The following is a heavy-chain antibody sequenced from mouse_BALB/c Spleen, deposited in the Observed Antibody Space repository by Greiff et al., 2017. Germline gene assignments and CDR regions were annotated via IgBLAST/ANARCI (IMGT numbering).Heavy chain of an antibody. Sequence: EVHLVESGGGLVKLGGSLKLSCAASGFTFSSYYMSWVRQTPEKRLELVAAINSNGGSTYYPDTVKGRFTISRDNAKNTLYLQMSSLKSEDTALYYCARREGMIMGAMDYWGQGTSVTVSS. CDR1: GFTFSSYY. CDR3: ARREGMIMGAMDY. CDR2: INSNGGST. D-gene: IGHD2-4*01. J-gene: IGHJ4*01. V-gene: IGHV5-6-2*01.